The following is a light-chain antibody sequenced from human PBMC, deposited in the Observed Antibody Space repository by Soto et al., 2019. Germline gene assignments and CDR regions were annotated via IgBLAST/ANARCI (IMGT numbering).Light chain of an antibody. J-gene: IGKJ2*01. Sequence: DIQMTQSPSSLSASVGDRVAITCRASQDIRNELSWYQHKSGEAPKRLIFAASTLQRGVPQRFRGSGSGTEFTLTITDLQPEDFATYYCLQHYSYTNTFGRGTKLEI. CDR3: LQHYSYTNT. CDR1: QDIRNE. CDR2: AAS. V-gene: IGKV1-17*02.